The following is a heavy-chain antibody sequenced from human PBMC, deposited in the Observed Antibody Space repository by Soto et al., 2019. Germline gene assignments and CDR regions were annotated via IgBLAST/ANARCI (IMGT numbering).Heavy chain of an antibody. CDR2: IYYSGST. CDR3: ARVDYGGNSPAFYI. Sequence: QVQLQESGPGLVKPSETLSLTCTVSGGSISSYYWSWIRQPPGKGLEWIGYIYYSGSTNYNPSLKRRVTIAVSTSHNQLSLNLSSVTPADTAVYYCARVDYGGNSPAFYIWGQGTLVTLSS. CDR1: GGSISSYY. J-gene: IGHJ3*02. D-gene: IGHD2-21*02. V-gene: IGHV4-59*01.